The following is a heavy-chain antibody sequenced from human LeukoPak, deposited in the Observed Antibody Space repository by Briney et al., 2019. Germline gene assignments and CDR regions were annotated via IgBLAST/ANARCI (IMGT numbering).Heavy chain of an antibody. CDR1: GFTLSKYA. CDR2: ITSDGGST. Sequence: GGSLRLPCSASGFTLSKYAMHWVRQAPGKGPEYVSGITSDGGSTYYTDSVKGRFTISRDNSKKTLYLQMGSLRTEDTAVYYCVKGVLATISFDWWGQGTLVTVSS. J-gene: IGHJ4*02. D-gene: IGHD5-24*01. CDR3: VKGVLATISFDW. V-gene: IGHV3-64D*09.